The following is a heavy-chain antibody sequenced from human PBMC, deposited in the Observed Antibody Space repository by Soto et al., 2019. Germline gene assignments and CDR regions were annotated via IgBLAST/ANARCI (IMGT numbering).Heavy chain of an antibody. J-gene: IGHJ6*02. CDR2: ISSSGGNT. Sequence: QPGGSLRLSCAASGFTFNDYAMTWVRQAPGKGLEWVSGISSSGGNTYYADSVKGRFTIIRDNSKNTLSLQMDDLRAEDTAVYFCARNGASTKTWYMWYYAMDVWGQGTTVTVSS. CDR1: GFTFNDYA. CDR3: ARNGASTKTWYMWYYAMDV. V-gene: IGHV3-23*01. D-gene: IGHD3-3*01.